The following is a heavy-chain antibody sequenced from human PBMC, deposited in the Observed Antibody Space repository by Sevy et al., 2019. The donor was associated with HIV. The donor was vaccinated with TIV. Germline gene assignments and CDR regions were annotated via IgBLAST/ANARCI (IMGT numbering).Heavy chain of an antibody. CDR2: VYPNSGGT. CDR1: GYTFTGDY. Sequence: ASVKVSCKASGYTFTGDYLHWVRQAPGQGLEWMGWVYPNSGGTNYARKFQGRVTMTRDTSISTAYMELSRLRFDDTAVYYCARDGGGGTTNSGMDVWGQGTTVTVSS. CDR3: ARDGGGGTTNSGMDV. V-gene: IGHV1-2*02. D-gene: IGHD1-7*01. J-gene: IGHJ6*02.